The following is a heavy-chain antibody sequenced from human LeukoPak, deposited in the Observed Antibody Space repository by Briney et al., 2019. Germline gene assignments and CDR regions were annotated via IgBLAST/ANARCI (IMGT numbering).Heavy chain of an antibody. J-gene: IGHJ1*01. V-gene: IGHV3-33*01. D-gene: IGHD6-6*01. Sequence: PGRSLRLSCAASGFTFSSYGMHWVRQAPGKGLEWVAVIWYDGSNKYYADSVKGRFTISRDNSKNTLYLQMNSLRAEDTAVYYCARDRSSSLLPGGYFQHWGQGTLVTVSS. CDR1: GFTFSSYG. CDR3: ARDRSSSLLPGGYFQH. CDR2: IWYDGSNK.